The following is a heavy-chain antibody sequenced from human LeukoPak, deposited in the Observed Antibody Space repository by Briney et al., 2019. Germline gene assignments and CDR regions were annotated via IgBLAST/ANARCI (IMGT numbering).Heavy chain of an antibody. J-gene: IGHJ4*02. Sequence: GGSLRLSCAASGFSFTTYWMSWVRQAPGKGLEWVSYISSSSSTIYYADSVKGRFTISRDNAKNPLYLQMNSLRAEDTAIYYCARDGSRGNLVTAPDYWGQGTLVTVSS. CDR1: GFSFTTYW. CDR2: ISSSSSTI. D-gene: IGHD2-21*02. CDR3: ARDGSRGNLVTAPDY. V-gene: IGHV3-48*04.